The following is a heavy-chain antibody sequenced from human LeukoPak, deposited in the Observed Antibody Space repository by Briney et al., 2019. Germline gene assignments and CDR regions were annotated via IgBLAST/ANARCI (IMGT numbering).Heavy chain of an antibody. Sequence: GGSLRLSCAASGFTFSSYAMHWVRQAPGKGLEWVALISYDGSNKYYADSVKGRFTVSRDNSKNTLFLQMNSLRAEDTAVYYCAKVGSYHDFDYWGQGTLVTVSS. CDR3: AKVGSYHDFDY. J-gene: IGHJ4*02. V-gene: IGHV3-30*18. CDR1: GFTFSSYA. D-gene: IGHD3-22*01. CDR2: ISYDGSNK.